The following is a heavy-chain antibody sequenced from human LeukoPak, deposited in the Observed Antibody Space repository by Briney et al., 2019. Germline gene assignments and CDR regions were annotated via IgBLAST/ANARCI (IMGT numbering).Heavy chain of an antibody. Sequence: SETLSLTCTVSGGSISSYYWSWIRQPPGKGLEWIGYIYYSGSTNYNPSLKSRVTISVDTSKNQFSLKLSSVTAADTAVYYCARHATEDCVWGSYDPHDAFDIWGQGTMVTVSS. J-gene: IGHJ3*02. CDR3: ARHATEDCVWGSYDPHDAFDI. D-gene: IGHD3-16*01. CDR2: IYYSGST. V-gene: IGHV4-59*08. CDR1: GGSISSYY.